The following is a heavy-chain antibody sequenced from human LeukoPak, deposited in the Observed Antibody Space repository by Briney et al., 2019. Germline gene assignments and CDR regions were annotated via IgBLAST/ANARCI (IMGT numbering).Heavy chain of an antibody. V-gene: IGHV1-2*02. CDR2: INPNSGGT. CDR1: GYTFTGYY. D-gene: IGHD6-13*01. Sequence: ASVKVSCKASGYTFTGYYIYWVRQAPGQGLEWMGWINPNSGGTNYAQKFQGRVTMTREMSVSTAYMELSRLRSDDTAVYYCARGQQLASNWGQGTLVTVSS. CDR3: ARGQQLASN. J-gene: IGHJ4*02.